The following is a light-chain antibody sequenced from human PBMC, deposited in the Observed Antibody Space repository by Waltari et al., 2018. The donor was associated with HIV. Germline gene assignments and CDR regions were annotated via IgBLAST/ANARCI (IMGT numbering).Light chain of an antibody. CDR2: DNS. CDR3: GTWDRTLGGGV. Sequence: QSVLTQPPSVSAAPGQTVTISCPRSSSNIGNDSVSWYQHVPGAAPRLLIYDNSKRPSGIPDRFSGSESGTSATLAITGLQTGDEADYYCGTWDRTLGGGVFGGGTKLTVL. CDR1: SSNIGNDS. V-gene: IGLV1-51*01. J-gene: IGLJ3*02.